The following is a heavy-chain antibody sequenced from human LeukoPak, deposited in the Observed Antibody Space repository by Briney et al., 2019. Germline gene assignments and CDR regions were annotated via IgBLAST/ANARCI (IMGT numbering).Heavy chain of an antibody. Sequence: TGGSLRLSCAASGFTFSRYSMSWVRQAPGKGLEWVSSIGGSSSSIYYAGSVRGRFTISRDNAKNSLYLQMNSLRAEDTAVYYCAREELESFDYWGQGTLVTVSS. CDR3: AREELESFDY. CDR2: IGGSSSSI. V-gene: IGHV3-21*01. CDR1: GFTFSRYS. J-gene: IGHJ4*02. D-gene: IGHD1-1*01.